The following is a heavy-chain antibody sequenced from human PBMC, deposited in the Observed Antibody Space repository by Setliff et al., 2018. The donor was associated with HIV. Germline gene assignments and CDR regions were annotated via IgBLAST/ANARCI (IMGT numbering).Heavy chain of an antibody. J-gene: IGHJ6*02. CDR1: GYSFTSYW. Sequence: GESLKISCQGSGYSFTSYWIGWVRQMPGKGLEWMGIIYPGDSDTRYSPSFQGQVTISADKSISTAYLQWSSLKASDTAMYYCARRGYYYDSSGYYHYYYYGMDVWGQGTTVTVSS. CDR2: IYPGDSDT. V-gene: IGHV5-51*01. D-gene: IGHD3-22*01. CDR3: ARRGYYYDSSGYYHYYYYGMDV.